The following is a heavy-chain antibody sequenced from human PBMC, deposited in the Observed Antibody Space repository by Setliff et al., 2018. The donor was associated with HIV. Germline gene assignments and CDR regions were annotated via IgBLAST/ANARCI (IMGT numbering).Heavy chain of an antibody. CDR2: IYHAGNT. V-gene: IGHV4-38-2*02. CDR3: ARPLTTSVNFWGGAFAI. D-gene: IGHD3-3*01. Sequence: SETLSLTCTVTGYSISSGYYWAWIRQPPGKGLEWIGHIYHAGNTYYNPSLKSRVTISVDTSKNQFSLELTSVTAADTAVYYCARPLTTSVNFWGGAFAIWGQGTMVTVSS. CDR1: GYSISSGYY. J-gene: IGHJ3*02.